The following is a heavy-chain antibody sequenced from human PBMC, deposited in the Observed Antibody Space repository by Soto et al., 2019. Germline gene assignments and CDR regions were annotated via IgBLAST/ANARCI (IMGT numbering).Heavy chain of an antibody. CDR2: INPSGGST. CDR3: ARVEGITIFGQYYYYAMDG. CDR1: GYTFTSYY. D-gene: IGHD3-3*01. J-gene: IGHJ6*02. Sequence: QVQLVQSGAEVKKPGASVKISCKASGYTFTSYYMHWVRQAPGQGLEWMGIINPSGGSTTYAQLFQGRVTMTRDTSTSTVYMELSSLKSEATAVYYCARVEGITIFGQYYYYAMDGWGQGTTVTVSS. V-gene: IGHV1-46*01.